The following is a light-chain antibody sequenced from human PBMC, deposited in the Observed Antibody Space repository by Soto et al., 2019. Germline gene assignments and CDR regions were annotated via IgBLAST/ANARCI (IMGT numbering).Light chain of an antibody. CDR3: QRYNSAPRT. V-gene: IGKV1-27*01. Sequence: DIQMTQSPSSLSASVGDRVTITCRASQAINNYVAWYQQRTGQVPNLLIYGASTLQSGVPIRFSGSGSGTDLNLTISSLQPEDVAVYYCQRYNSAPRTFGQGTKVDIK. CDR1: QAINNY. CDR2: GAS. J-gene: IGKJ1*01.